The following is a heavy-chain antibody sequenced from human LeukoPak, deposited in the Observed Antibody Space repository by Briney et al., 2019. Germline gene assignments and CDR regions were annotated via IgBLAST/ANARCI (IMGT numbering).Heavy chain of an antibody. D-gene: IGHD6-19*01. J-gene: IGHJ4*02. CDR1: GGSFSGYY. CDR2: INHSGST. Sequence: SETLSLTCAVYGGSFSGYYWSWIRQPPGKGLEWIGEINHSGSTNYNPSLKSRVTISVDTSKNQFSLKLSSVTAADTAVYYCAQRGIAVAGTLFGLYYFDYWGQGTLVTVSS. CDR3: AQRGIAVAGTLFGLYYFDY. V-gene: IGHV4-34*01.